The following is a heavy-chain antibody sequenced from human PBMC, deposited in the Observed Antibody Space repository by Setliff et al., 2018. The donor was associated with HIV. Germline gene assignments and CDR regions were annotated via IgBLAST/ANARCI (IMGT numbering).Heavy chain of an antibody. V-gene: IGHV4-38-2*02. CDR2: FYETGYT. CDR1: GDFFSSDYY. CDR3: GSGSRPYYYYGMDV. D-gene: IGHD3-10*01. Sequence: SETLSLTCTVSGDFFSSDYYWGWIRQSPGKGLEWIGSFYETGYTYYNPSLKSRVIISLYTSKNHLSLKTEDTAVYYCTTRYYGSGSRPYYYYGMDVWGQGTTVTVSS. J-gene: IGHJ6*02.